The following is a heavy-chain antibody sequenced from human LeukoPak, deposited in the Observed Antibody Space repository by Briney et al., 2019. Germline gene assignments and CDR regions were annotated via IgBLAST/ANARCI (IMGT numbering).Heavy chain of an antibody. CDR2: INYSGIT. CDR1: DGSLSGSY. J-gene: IGHJ5*02. Sequence: SETLSLTCAVSDGSLSGSYWTWIRHTPGKGLEYIGDINYSGITNYDPSLKSRVTISVDTSKNQFSLKLSSVTAADTAVYYCARVEDWFDPWGQGTLVTVSS. CDR3: ARVEDWFDP. V-gene: IGHV4-34*01.